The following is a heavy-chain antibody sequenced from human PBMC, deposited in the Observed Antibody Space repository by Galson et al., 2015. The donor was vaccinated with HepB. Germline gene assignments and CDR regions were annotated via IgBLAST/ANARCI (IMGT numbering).Heavy chain of an antibody. Sequence: SVKVSCKVSGYTLTKLSIHWVRQAPGKGLEWMGGLHPEDGETIYAQKFQGRITMTEDTFTDTAYMELSSLRFEDTAVYYCATDRDWNYLVPNFDLWGQGTLVAVSS. CDR2: LHPEDGET. D-gene: IGHD1-7*01. CDR1: GYTLTKLS. J-gene: IGHJ4*02. V-gene: IGHV1-24*01. CDR3: ATDRDWNYLVPNFDL.